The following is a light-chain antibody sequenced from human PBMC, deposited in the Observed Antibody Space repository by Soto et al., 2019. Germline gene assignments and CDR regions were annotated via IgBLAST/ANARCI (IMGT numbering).Light chain of an antibody. CDR2: DAY. Sequence: EIVLTQSPATLSLSPGERATLSCRASQSVSSYLAWYQQKPGQAPRLLIYDAYNRATGIPARFSGSRSGTDFTLTISSLEPEDFAVYYCQQRSNWPPEYTLGQGTKLDIK. J-gene: IGKJ2*01. CDR3: QQRSNWPPEYT. V-gene: IGKV3-11*01. CDR1: QSVSSY.